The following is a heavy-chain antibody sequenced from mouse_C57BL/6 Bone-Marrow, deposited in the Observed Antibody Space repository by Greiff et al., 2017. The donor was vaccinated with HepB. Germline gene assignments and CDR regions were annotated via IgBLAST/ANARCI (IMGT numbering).Heavy chain of an antibody. CDR3: ARSGIYYDYDGFAY. Sequence: QVQLKQSGTELVKPGASVKLSCKASGYTFTSYWMHWVKQRPGQGLEWIGNINPSNGGTNYNEKFKSKATLTVDKSSSTAYMQLSSLTSEDSAVYYCARSGIYYDYDGFAYWGQGTLVTVSA. V-gene: IGHV1-53*01. CDR1: GYTFTSYW. D-gene: IGHD2-4*01. J-gene: IGHJ3*01. CDR2: INPSNGGT.